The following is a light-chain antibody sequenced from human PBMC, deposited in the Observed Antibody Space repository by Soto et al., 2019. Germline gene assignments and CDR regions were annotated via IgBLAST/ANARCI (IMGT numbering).Light chain of an antibody. J-gene: IGKJ5*01. CDR2: VAS. V-gene: IGKV1-39*01. CDR3: QQSYGTTIP. CDR1: QSISRY. Sequence: DIQMTQSPSSMSASVGDRVTITCRASQSISRYLNWYQQKPGKDPNLLIYVASSLQREVPSRFSGSGSGTDFNLTITSLQTEDCATYYCQQSYGTTIPFGQGTRLEIK.